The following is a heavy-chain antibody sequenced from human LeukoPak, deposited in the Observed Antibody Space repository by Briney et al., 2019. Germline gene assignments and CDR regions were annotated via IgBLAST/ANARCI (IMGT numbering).Heavy chain of an antibody. D-gene: IGHD7-27*01. CDR2: IKRKSDGETT. CDR3: TTSGGNWDYFDY. Sequence: GGSLRLSCAGSGFYFINSWISWVRQSPGKGLEWVGHIKRKSDGETTDYAAPVKGRFSISRDDSKNTVYLQMNSLRIDDTGVYYCTTSGGNWDYFDYWGQGTLVTVSS. V-gene: IGHV3-15*01. CDR1: GFYFINSW. J-gene: IGHJ4*02.